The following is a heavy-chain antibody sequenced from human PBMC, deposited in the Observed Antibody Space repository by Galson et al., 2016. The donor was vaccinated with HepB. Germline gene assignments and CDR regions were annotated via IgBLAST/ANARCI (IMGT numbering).Heavy chain of an antibody. J-gene: IGHJ4*02. Sequence: SLRLSCAASGFTFSNYGMNWVRQAPGKGLEWVAVISFDGSNKYHADSVKGRFTISRDFSKSTLYLQMNSLRSEDTAVYYWAKELGHSSGWALDSWGQGTQVTVSS. CDR2: ISFDGSNK. D-gene: IGHD6-19*01. V-gene: IGHV3-30*18. CDR3: AKELGHSSGWALDS. CDR1: GFTFSNYG.